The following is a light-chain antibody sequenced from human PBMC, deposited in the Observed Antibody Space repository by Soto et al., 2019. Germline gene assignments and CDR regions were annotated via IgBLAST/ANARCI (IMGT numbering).Light chain of an antibody. CDR3: NSFAGSAKWV. CDR1: NSDVGGYNY. J-gene: IGLJ3*02. V-gene: IGLV2-8*01. CDR2: EVT. Sequence: QSALTQPPSASGSPGQSVTISCTGTNSDVGGYNYVSWYQQYPGKAPKLLIYEVTKRPSGVPDRFSGSKSGNTAYRTVSGLQAEDGADYYCNSFAGSAKWVFGGGTQLTVL.